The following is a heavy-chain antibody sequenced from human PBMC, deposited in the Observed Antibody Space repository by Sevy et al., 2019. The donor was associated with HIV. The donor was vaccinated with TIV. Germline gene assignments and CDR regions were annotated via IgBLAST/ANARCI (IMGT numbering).Heavy chain of an antibody. V-gene: IGHV3-23*01. CDR3: AKDPQYYDILTGYSHPDY. J-gene: IGHJ4*02. CDR2: ISGSGGST. D-gene: IGHD3-9*01. Sequence: GGSLRLSCAASGFTFSSYAMSWVRQAPGKGLEWVSAISGSGGSTYYADSVKGRFTISRDNSKNTLYLQMNSLRAEDTAVYYCAKDPQYYDILTGYSHPDYWGQGTLVTVSS. CDR1: GFTFSSYA.